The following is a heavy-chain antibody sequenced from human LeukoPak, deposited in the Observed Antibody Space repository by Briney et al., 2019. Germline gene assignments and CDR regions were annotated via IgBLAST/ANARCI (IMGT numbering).Heavy chain of an antibody. V-gene: IGHV3-73*01. Sequence: PGGSLRLSCAASGFTFSGSAMHWVRQASGKGLEWVGRIRSKANSYATAYAASVKGRFTISRDDSKNTAYLQMNSLKTEDTAVYYCTRLDCSGGSCYSSFDYWGQGTLVTVSS. CDR2: IRSKANSYAT. J-gene: IGHJ4*02. CDR3: TRLDCSGGSCYSSFDY. CDR1: GFTFSGSA. D-gene: IGHD2-15*01.